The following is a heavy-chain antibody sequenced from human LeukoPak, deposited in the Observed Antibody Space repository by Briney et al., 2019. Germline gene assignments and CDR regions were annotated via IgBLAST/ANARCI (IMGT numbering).Heavy chain of an antibody. CDR3: ARGVTVTTSDAFDI. V-gene: IGHV4-30-4*08. D-gene: IGHD4-17*01. J-gene: IGHJ3*02. Sequence: SETLSLTCAVYGGSFSGYYWSWIRQPPGKGLEWIGYIYYSGSTYYNPSLKSRVTISVDTSKNQFSLKLSSVTAADTAVYYCARGVTVTTSDAFDIWGQGTMVTVSS. CDR2: IYYSGST. CDR1: GGSFSGYY.